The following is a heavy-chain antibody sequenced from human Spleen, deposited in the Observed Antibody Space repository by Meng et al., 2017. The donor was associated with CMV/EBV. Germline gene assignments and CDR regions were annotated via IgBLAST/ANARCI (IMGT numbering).Heavy chain of an antibody. CDR2: ISTTSTYI. Sequence: LSLTCAASGFTFSAYAMNWVRQAPGKGLEWVASISTTSTYIYYADSVKGRFTISRDNAKNSVYLQMNSLSVEDTGVYYCARSWDGMDVWGQGTAVTVSS. CDR1: GFTFSAYA. CDR3: ARSWDGMDV. D-gene: IGHD6-13*01. J-gene: IGHJ6*02. V-gene: IGHV3-21*01.